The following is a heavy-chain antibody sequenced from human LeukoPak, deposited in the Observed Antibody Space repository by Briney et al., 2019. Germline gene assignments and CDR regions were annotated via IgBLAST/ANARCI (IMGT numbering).Heavy chain of an antibody. CDR3: GSQMIGSWDAFDI. Sequence: SETLSLTCTVSGGSISSYYWSWIRQPPGKGLEWIGYIYYSGSTNYNPSLKSRVTISVDTSKNQFSLKLSSVTAADTAVYYCGSQMIGSWDAFDIWGQGTMVTVSS. CDR2: IYYSGST. CDR1: GGSISSYY. D-gene: IGHD3-10*01. J-gene: IGHJ3*02. V-gene: IGHV4-59*01.